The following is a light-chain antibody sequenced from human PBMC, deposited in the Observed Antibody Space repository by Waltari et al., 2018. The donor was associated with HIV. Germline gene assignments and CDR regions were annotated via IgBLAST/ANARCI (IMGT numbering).Light chain of an antibody. CDR2: EVA. J-gene: IGLJ3*02. Sequence: QSALTQPASVSGSLGQSITLSCTGTSSDIGGYDYVSWYQQHPGRAPKLLIFEVANRPSGVSSRFSASKSGNTASPTISGLQAEDEADYYCSSYTSSISLVVFGGGTKLTVL. CDR1: SSDIGGYDY. CDR3: SSYTSSISLVV. V-gene: IGLV2-14*01.